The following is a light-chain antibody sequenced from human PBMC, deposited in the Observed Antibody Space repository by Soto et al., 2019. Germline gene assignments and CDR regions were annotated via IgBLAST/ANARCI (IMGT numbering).Light chain of an antibody. CDR1: QICSSY. J-gene: IGKJ5*01. CDR3: QQYTRSSSIT. V-gene: IGKV3-20*01. Sequence: EVVMTQSPATLSVSPGERATLSCRAIQICSSYLAWYQQKPGQPPRLLIYDTFSRATGIPDRFSGSGSVVDFTLNISGLEPDDFAMYYCQQYTRSSSITFGQGTRLEIK. CDR2: DTF.